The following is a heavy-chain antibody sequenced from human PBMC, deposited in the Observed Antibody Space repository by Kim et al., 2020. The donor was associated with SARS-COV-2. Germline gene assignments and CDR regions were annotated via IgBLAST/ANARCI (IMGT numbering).Heavy chain of an antibody. CDR1: GGSISSGGYY. D-gene: IGHD4-17*01. CDR3: ARDFFRGDYVLGDAFDI. V-gene: IGHV4-31*02. CDR2: IYYSGST. J-gene: IGHJ3*02. Sequence: SETRSLTCTVSGGSISSGGYYWSWIRQHPGKGLEWIGYIYYSGSTYYNPSLKSRVTISVDTSKNQFSLKLSSVTAADTAVYYCARDFFRGDYVLGDAFDIWGPGTMVTVSS.